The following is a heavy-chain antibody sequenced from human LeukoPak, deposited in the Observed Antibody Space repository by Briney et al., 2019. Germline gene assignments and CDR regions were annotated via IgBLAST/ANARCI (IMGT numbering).Heavy chain of an antibody. CDR2: ISSSSSYI. CDR3: ARDRANVGGGFPDLHYYYGMDV. V-gene: IGHV3-21*01. J-gene: IGHJ6*02. D-gene: IGHD2-15*01. CDR1: GFTFSSYA. Sequence: PGGSLRLSCAASGFTFSSYAMHWVRQAPGKGLEWVSSISSSSSYIYYADSVKGRFTISRDNAKNSLYLQMNSLRAEDTAVYYCARDRANVGGGFPDLHYYYGMDVWGQGTTVTVSS.